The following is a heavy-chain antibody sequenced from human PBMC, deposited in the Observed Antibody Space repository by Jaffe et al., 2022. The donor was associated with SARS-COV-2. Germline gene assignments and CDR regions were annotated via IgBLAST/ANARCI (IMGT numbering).Heavy chain of an antibody. CDR1: GFTFSSYG. CDR3: ARDRIVVVPARPAAIGYGMDV. J-gene: IGHJ6*02. V-gene: IGHV3-33*01. CDR2: IWYDGSNK. Sequence: QVQLVESGGGVVQPGRSLRLSCAASGFTFSSYGMHWVRQAPGKGLEWVAVIWYDGSNKYYADSVKGRFTISRDNSKNTLYLQMNSLRAEDTAVYYCARDRIVVVPARPAAIGYGMDVWGQGTTVTVSS. D-gene: IGHD2-2*01.